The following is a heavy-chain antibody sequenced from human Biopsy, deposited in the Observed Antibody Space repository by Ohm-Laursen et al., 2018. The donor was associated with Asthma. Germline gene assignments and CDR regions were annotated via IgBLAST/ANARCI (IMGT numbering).Heavy chain of an antibody. D-gene: IGHD3-10*01. V-gene: IGHV1-18*01. Sequence: ASVKVSCKTSGYTFNSVGITWWRKAPGQGLDWMGGITVYNGNTKVAQKLQDRVTMITDTSTSTAYMELRSLRSDDTAVYFCARAVDYSHYYGIDVWGQGTTVTVS. CDR1: GYTFNSVG. J-gene: IGHJ6*02. CDR2: ITVYNGNT. CDR3: ARAVDYSHYYGIDV.